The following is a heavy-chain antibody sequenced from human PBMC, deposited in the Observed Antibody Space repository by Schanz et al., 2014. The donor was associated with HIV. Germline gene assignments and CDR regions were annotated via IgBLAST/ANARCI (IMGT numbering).Heavy chain of an antibody. D-gene: IGHD3-3*01. CDR1: GGSFSGHY. CDR2: IYQSGGT. Sequence: QVQVQQTGAGLLKPSETLTLTCVVYGGSFSGHYWSWIRQSPGKGLEWIGEIYQSGGTDYSPSFKSRIPTSRATSKNQVSLNLRFVTAADTAVYYCGRGTDDFPPDSWGQGTQVIVSS. V-gene: IGHV4-34*01. CDR3: GRGTDDFPPDS. J-gene: IGHJ4*02.